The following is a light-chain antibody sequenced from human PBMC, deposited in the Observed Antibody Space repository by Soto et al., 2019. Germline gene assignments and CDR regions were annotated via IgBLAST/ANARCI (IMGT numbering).Light chain of an antibody. J-gene: IGKJ1*01. CDR1: QSISSW. V-gene: IGKV1-5*03. CDR3: QQYNSYSPEKT. CDR2: KAS. Sequence: DIQMTQSPSTLSASVGDRVTITCRASQSISSWLAWYQQKPGKAPKLLIYKASTLKSGVPSRFSGSGSGTEFTPTISSLQPDDFATYYCQQYNSYSPEKTFGQGTKVDI.